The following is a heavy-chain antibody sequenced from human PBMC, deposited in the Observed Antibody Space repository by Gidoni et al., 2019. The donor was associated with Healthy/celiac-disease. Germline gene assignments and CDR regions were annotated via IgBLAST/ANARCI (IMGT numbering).Heavy chain of an antibody. Sequence: QVQLVESGGGVVQPGRSLRLSCAASGFTFSSYAMHWVRQAPGKGLEWVAVISYDGSNKYYADSVKGRFTISRDNSKNTLYLQMNSLRAEDTAVYYCARDWVPSGYWGQGTLVTVSS. J-gene: IGHJ4*02. D-gene: IGHD3-16*01. CDR2: ISYDGSNK. V-gene: IGHV3-30-3*01. CDR1: GFTFSSYA. CDR3: ARDWVPSGY.